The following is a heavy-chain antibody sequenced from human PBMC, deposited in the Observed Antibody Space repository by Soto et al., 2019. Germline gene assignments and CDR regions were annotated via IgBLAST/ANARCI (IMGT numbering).Heavy chain of an antibody. CDR3: TRNGQAYAYYFFAN. CDR2: INPSTLVT. CDR1: GYTLTHYY. J-gene: IGHJ4*02. D-gene: IGHD3-22*01. V-gene: IGHV1-46*01. Sequence: QVQLVQSGAEVKKPGASVKVSCKASGYTLTHYYMHWVRQAPGQGPEWVGVINPSTLVTSYAQKFQGRVTMPRATSTSTAYMALNSPISEDTSGYYCTRNGQAYAYYFFANWGKGTLVTAAS.